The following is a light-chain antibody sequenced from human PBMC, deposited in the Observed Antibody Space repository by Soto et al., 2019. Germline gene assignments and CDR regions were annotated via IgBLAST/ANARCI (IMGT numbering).Light chain of an antibody. J-gene: IGKJ1*01. V-gene: IGKV1-5*01. CDR1: QSISNW. CDR2: DAS. CDR3: QRDYNNIRT. Sequence: DIQMTQSPSTLSASVGDRLTITCRASQSISNWLAWYQQRPGKAPKLLIFDASDLGSGVPSRFSGSGSGTDFTLTISSLQPEDFATYYCQRDYNNIRTFGQGTKVDIK.